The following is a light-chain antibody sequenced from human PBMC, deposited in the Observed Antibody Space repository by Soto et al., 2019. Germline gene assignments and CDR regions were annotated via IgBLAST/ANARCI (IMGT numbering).Light chain of an antibody. CDR1: QSVSDW. Sequence: IQMTQSPSTLSASVGDRVTITYRASQSVSDWLAWYQQKPGKAPKVLISGASSLDSGVPSRFSGSGSGTDFTLTISSLQPDDFATYYCQQYNGYPWTFGQGTKVEIK. CDR2: GAS. V-gene: IGKV1-5*01. CDR3: QQYNGYPWT. J-gene: IGKJ1*01.